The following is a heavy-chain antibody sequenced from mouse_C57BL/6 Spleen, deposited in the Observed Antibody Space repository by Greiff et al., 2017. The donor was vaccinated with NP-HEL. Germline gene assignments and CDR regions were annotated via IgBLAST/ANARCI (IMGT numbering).Heavy chain of an antibody. J-gene: IGHJ2*01. CDR2: IWSGGST. CDR1: GFSLTSYG. Sequence: VQLQQSGPGLVQPSQSLSITCTVSGFSLTSYGVHWVRQSPGQGLEWLGVIWSGGSTDYNAAFLSRLSISKDNAKSKVFFKRNSLLADDTAIYYWARDSSCSYYFDYWGQGTTLTVSS. V-gene: IGHV2-2*01. D-gene: IGHD3-2*02. CDR3: ARDSSCSYYFDY.